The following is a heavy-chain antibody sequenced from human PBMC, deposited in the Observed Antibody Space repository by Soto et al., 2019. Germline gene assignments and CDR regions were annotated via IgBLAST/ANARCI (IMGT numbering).Heavy chain of an antibody. J-gene: IGHJ4*02. V-gene: IGHV3-23*01. Sequence: GGSLRLSCAASGFTFSTYAMNWVRQAPGKGLEWVSAISGSGGSTYHADSVKGRFTISRDSSKNTVWLQMNSLRAEDTAVYYCAKGVGTKGNYRYFDYWGQGILVTVSS. CDR2: ISGSGGST. CDR3: AKGVGTKGNYRYFDY. D-gene: IGHD1-26*01. CDR1: GFTFSTYA.